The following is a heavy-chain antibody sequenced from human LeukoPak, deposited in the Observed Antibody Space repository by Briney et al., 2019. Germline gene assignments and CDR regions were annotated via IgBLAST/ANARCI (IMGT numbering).Heavy chain of an antibody. CDR1: GYTFTGYY. CDR2: INPNSGGT. CDR3: ARRPAAAGTTRGYYYYMDV. V-gene: IGHV1-2*02. D-gene: IGHD6-25*01. J-gene: IGHJ6*03. Sequence: ASVKVSCKASGYTFTGYYMHWVRQAPGQGLEWMGWINPNSGGTNYAQKFQGRVTMTRDTSISTAYMELSRLRSDDTAVYYCARRPAAAGTTRGYYYYMDVWGKGTTVTVSS.